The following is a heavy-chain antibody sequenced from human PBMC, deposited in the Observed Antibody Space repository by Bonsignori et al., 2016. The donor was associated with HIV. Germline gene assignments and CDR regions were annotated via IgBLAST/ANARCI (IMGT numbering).Heavy chain of an antibody. CDR2: ISSDGNKK. J-gene: IGHJ6*02. D-gene: IGHD4-17*01. CDR3: ARDGYGIDYASNMDV. V-gene: IGHV3-30*03. CDR1: GFTFSAYA. Sequence: QVHLVESGGGVVQPGRSLRLSCAASGFTFSAYAMDWVRQAPGKGLEWVGIISSDGNKKYYPDSVKGRFTISRDNGKNMVYMEMSSLRPEDTAIYYCARDGYGIDYASNMDVWGQGP.